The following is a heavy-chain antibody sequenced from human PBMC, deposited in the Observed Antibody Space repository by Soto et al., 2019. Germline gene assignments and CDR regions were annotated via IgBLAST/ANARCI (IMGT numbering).Heavy chain of an antibody. CDR1: GFTFSSYS. Sequence: EVQLVESGGGLVKPGGSLRLSCAASGFTFSSYSMNWVRQAPGKGLEWVSSISDSSSYIYYADSVKGRFTISRDNAKNSRYLHMNSLRAEDTAVYYCARDSSGTDNWFDPWGQGTLVTVSS. D-gene: IGHD6-19*01. CDR2: ISDSSSYI. J-gene: IGHJ5*02. CDR3: ARDSSGTDNWFDP. V-gene: IGHV3-21*01.